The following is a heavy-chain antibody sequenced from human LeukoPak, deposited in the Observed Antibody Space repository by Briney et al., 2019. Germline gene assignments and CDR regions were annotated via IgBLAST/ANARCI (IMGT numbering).Heavy chain of an antibody. D-gene: IGHD3-22*01. CDR3: ARHPYYYDNSGYLDL. CDR1: EYSFTSYW. J-gene: IGHJ5*02. CDR2: IFPGDSDI. Sequence: GESLKISCKRSEYSFTSYWIGWVRQMPGKGLEWMGIIFPGDSDIRYSPSFQGHVTTSADKSITTAYLQWSSLKASDTAMYYCARHPYYYDNSGYLDLWGQGTLVTVSS. V-gene: IGHV5-51*01.